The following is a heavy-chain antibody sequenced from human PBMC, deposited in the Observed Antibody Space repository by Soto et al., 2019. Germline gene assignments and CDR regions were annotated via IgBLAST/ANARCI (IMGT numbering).Heavy chain of an antibody. CDR1: GFTFSSYA. Sequence: GGSLRLSCAASGFTFSSYAMSWVRQAPGKGLEWVSYISSSSSTIYYADSVKGRFTISRDNAKNSLYLQMNSLRDEDTAVYYCARDSGIAAAGTPIYYGMDVWGQGTTVTVSS. V-gene: IGHV3-48*02. CDR3: ARDSGIAAAGTPIYYGMDV. J-gene: IGHJ6*02. D-gene: IGHD6-13*01. CDR2: ISSSSSTI.